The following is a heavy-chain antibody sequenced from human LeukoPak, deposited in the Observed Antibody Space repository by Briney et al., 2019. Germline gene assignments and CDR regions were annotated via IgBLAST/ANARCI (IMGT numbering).Heavy chain of an antibody. CDR3: TRSRRDGNDY. Sequence: AGGSLRLSCAASGFTFSSSWMSWVRQAPGKGLEWVANINEDGSAKYYVDSVKGRFTISRDNAKRSLDLQVNSLRAEDTAAYYCTRSRRDGNDYWGQGALVTVSS. CDR2: INEDGSAK. D-gene: IGHD5-24*01. V-gene: IGHV3-7*01. CDR1: GFTFSSSW. J-gene: IGHJ4*02.